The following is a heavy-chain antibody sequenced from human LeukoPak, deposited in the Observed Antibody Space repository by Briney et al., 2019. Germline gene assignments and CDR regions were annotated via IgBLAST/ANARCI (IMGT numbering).Heavy chain of an antibody. CDR2: ISAYNGNT. CDR1: GYTFTSYG. V-gene: IGHV1-18*01. Sequence: ASVKVSCKASGYTFTSYGISRVRQAPGQGLEWMGWISAYNGNTNYAQKLQGRVTMTTDTSTSTAYMELRSLRSDDTAVYYCARVGSRYSGSYYGDYWGQGTLVTVSS. D-gene: IGHD1-26*01. CDR3: ARVGSRYSGSYYGDY. J-gene: IGHJ4*02.